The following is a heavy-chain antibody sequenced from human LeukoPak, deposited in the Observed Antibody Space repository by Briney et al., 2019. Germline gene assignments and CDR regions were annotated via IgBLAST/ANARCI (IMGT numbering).Heavy chain of an antibody. Sequence: ASVKVSCKVSGYTLTELSMHWVRQAPGKGLEWMGGFDPEDGETIYAQKFQGRVTMTTDTSTSTAYMELRSLRCDDTAVYYCVGGVWVCAFGLVIFDYWGQGTLVTVSS. CDR3: VGGVWVCAFGLVIFDY. D-gene: IGHD3-16*01. J-gene: IGHJ4*02. V-gene: IGHV1-24*01. CDR2: FDPEDGET. CDR1: GYTLTELS.